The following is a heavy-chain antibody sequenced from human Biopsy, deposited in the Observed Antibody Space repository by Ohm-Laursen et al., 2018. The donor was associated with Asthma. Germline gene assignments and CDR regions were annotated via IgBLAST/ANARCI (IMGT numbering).Heavy chain of an antibody. V-gene: IGHV3-30*18. CDR1: GFTFRNFG. D-gene: IGHD1-26*01. CDR2: ISFDGTNR. CDR3: AKEVFPGWELRRGPDS. Sequence: SLRLSCSASGFTFRNFGMHWVRQAPGKGLDWVAVISFDGTNRNYTDSVKGRFTISRDNSRNTLHPEMNSLRAEDTAVYFCAKEVFPGWELRRGPDSWGQGTLVTVSS. J-gene: IGHJ4*02.